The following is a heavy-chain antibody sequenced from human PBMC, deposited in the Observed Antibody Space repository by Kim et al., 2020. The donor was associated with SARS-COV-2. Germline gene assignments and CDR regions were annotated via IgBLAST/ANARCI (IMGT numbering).Heavy chain of an antibody. D-gene: IGHD2-2*03. CDR2: INHSGST. V-gene: IGHV4-34*01. CDR1: GGSFSGYY. CDR3: ARGRGGGVDIVVVPAAIEEGAGPVDY. J-gene: IGHJ4*02. Sequence: SETLSLTCAVYGGSFSGYYWSWIRQPPGKGLEWIGEINHSGSTNYNPSLKSRVTISVDTSKNQFSLKLSSVTAADTAVYYCARGRGGGVDIVVVPAAIEEGAGPVDYWGQGTLVTVSS.